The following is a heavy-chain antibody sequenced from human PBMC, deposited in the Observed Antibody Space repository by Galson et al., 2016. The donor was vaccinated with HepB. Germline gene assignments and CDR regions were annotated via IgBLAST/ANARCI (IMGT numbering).Heavy chain of an antibody. CDR2: MSYDGGNI. CDR1: GFSFSRHA. J-gene: IGHJ4*02. CDR3: VAEIGARSFGS. V-gene: IGHV3-30*03. D-gene: IGHD3-10*01. Sequence: SLRLSCAASGFSFSRHAMHWVRQAPGKGLEWVAVMSYDGGNIQYTDSVKGRFTISRDNSRNTLDLEMNSLTSEDTAVYYCVAEIGARSFGSWGQGALVTVSS.